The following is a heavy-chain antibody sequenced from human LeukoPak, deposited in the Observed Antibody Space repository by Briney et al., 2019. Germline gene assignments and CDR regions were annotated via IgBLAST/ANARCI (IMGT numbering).Heavy chain of an antibody. V-gene: IGHV4-39*01. CDR2: IYYSGST. J-gene: IGHJ4*02. CDR3: ARVVRFLEWLSPSHFDY. D-gene: IGHD3-3*01. Sequence: SETLSLTCTVSGGSISSSSYYWGWIRQPPGKGLEWIGSIYYSGSTYYNPSLKSRVTMSVDTSKNQFSLKLSSVTAADTAVYYCARVVRFLEWLSPSHFDYWGQGTLVTVSS. CDR1: GGSISSSSYY.